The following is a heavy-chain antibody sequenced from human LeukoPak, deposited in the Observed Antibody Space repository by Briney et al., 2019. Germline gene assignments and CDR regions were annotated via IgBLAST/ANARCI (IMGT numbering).Heavy chain of an antibody. CDR3: ARPSGSYPGVVVHAFDI. CDR1: GNSFTSYW. V-gene: IGHV5-51*01. CDR2: IYPGDSDI. D-gene: IGHD1-26*01. J-gene: IGHJ3*02. Sequence: GESLKISCKGSGNSFTSYWIGWVRQMPGKGLEWMGIIYPGDSDIRYSPSFQGQVTISADKSISTAYLQWSSLKASDTAMYYCARPSGSYPGVVVHAFDIWGQGTMVTVSS.